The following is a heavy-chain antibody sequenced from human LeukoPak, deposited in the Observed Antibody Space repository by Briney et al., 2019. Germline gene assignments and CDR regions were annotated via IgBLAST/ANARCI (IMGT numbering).Heavy chain of an antibody. D-gene: IGHD3-16*01. CDR2: IYYSGST. CDR1: GGSISSYY. Sequence: SSETLSLTCTVSGGSISSYYWSWIRQPPGKGLEWIGYIYYSGSTNYNPSLKSRVTISVDTSKNQFSLKLSSVTAADTAVYYCARDSGRFGYYYGMDVWGQGTTVTVSS. J-gene: IGHJ6*02. CDR3: ARDSGRFGYYYGMDV. V-gene: IGHV4-59*01.